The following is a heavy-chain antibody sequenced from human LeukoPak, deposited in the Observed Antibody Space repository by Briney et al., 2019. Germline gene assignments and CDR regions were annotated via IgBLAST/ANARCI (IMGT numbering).Heavy chain of an antibody. CDR1: GYTFTSYD. CDR2: MNPNSGDT. D-gene: IGHD2-21*02. J-gene: IGHJ6*03. Sequence: GASVKVSCKASGYTFTSYDINWVRQATGQGLEWMGWMNPNSGDTGYAQKFQGRVTSTRTTSISTAYMKLSSLRSEDTAVYYCARRGFFTAEDDYYYMDVWGKGTTVTVSS. CDR3: ARRGFFTAEDDYYYMDV. V-gene: IGHV1-8*03.